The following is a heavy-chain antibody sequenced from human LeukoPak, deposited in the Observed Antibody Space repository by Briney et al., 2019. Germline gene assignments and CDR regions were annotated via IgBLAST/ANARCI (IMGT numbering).Heavy chain of an antibody. CDR1: GYTFTGYY. V-gene: IGHV1-2*02. CDR2: INPNSGGT. J-gene: IGHJ4*02. D-gene: IGHD2-21*01. Sequence: TSVKVSCKASGYTFTGYYMHWVRQAPGQGLEWMGWINPNSGGTNYAQKFQGRVTLTRDTSISTVYMELTTLTSDDTALYYCAVAPGDYWGQGTLVSVSA. CDR3: AVAPGDY.